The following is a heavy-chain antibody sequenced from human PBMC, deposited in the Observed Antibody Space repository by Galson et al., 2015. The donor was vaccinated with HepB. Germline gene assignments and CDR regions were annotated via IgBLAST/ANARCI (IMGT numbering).Heavy chain of an antibody. Sequence: QSGAEVKKPGASVKVSCKASGGTFSSYAISWVRQAPGQGLEWMGRIIPILGIANYAQKFQGRVTITADKSTSTAYMELSSLRSEDTAVYYCARYRRELREAFDIWGQGTMVTVSS. V-gene: IGHV1-69*04. CDR2: IIPILGIA. D-gene: IGHD1-26*01. J-gene: IGHJ3*02. CDR1: GGTFSSYA. CDR3: ARYRRELREAFDI.